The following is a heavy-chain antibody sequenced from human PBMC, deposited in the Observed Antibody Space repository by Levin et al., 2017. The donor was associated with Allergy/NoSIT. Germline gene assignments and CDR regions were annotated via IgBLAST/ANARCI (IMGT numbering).Heavy chain of an antibody. CDR1: GVIMNDAW. CDR2: IKSKRDGETA. J-gene: IGHJ4*02. CDR3: TTDPFVARDSDS. D-gene: IGHD2-21*01. V-gene: IGHV3-15*01. Sequence: PGGSLRLSCAASGVIMNDAWMSWVRQAPGKGLEWVGRIKSKRDGETADYAAPVKGRFVISRDDSKMTLYLQMNRLKTEDTAVYYCTTDPFVARDSDSWGQGTLVTVSS.